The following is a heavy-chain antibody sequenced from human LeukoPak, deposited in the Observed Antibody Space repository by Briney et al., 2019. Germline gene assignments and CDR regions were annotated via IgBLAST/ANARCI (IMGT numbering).Heavy chain of an antibody. CDR2: ISSSGSTI. CDR3: ARAGGQLLHGFGYFEY. Sequence: PGGSLRLSCAASGFTFSSYEMNWVRQAPGKGLEWVSYISSSGSTIYYADSVKGRFTISRDNAKNSLYLQMNSLRVEDTAVYYCARAGGQLLHGFGYFEYWGQGTLVTVSS. V-gene: IGHV3-48*03. CDR1: GFTFSSYE. J-gene: IGHJ4*02. D-gene: IGHD6-13*01.